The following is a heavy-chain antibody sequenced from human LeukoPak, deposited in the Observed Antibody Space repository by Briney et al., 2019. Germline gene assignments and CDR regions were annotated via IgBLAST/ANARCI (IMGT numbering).Heavy chain of an antibody. V-gene: IGHV3-48*01. CDR3: ARDEEDY. J-gene: IGHJ4*02. Sequence: PGGSLRLSCAASGFTFSSYSMNWVRQAPGKGLEGVSYISSSSSTIYYADSVKGRFTISRDNSKNTLYLQMNSLRAEDTAVYYCARDEEDYWGQGTLVTVSS. CDR1: GFTFSSYS. CDR2: ISSSSSTI.